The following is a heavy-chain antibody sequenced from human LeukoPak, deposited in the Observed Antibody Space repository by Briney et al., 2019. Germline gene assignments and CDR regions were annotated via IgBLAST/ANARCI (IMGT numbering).Heavy chain of an antibody. D-gene: IGHD1-1*01. J-gene: IGHJ4*01. CDR3: ARLNTRENGFNF. CDR2: IYYSGTT. Sequence: SETLCFTCTFSGGSSSCSGYYWVWIRQPPGEGLEWIGTIYYSGTTYYNPSLGSRVTISLDTSKNQFSLKLTSVTAADTAVYYCARLNTRENGFNFWGRGTLITVSS. V-gene: IGHV4-39*01. CDR1: GGSSSCSGYY.